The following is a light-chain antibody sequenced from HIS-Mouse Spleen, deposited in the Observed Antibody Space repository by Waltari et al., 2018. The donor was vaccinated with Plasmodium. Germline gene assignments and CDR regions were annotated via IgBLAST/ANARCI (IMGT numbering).Light chain of an antibody. J-gene: IGKJ5*01. V-gene: IGKV3D-15*01. Sequence: EIVMTQSPATLSVSPGARATLSCRASQSVSSNLAWDQQKPGQAPRRLIYGASTRATGTPARFSGSGSGTEFTLTISSLQSEDFAVYYCQQYNNWPPITFGQGTRLEIK. CDR1: QSVSSN. CDR3: QQYNNWPPIT. CDR2: GAS.